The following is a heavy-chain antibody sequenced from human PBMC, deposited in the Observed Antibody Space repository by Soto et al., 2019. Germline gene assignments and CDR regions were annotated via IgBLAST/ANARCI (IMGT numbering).Heavy chain of an antibody. D-gene: IGHD6-6*01. CDR1: GFTFSSYA. J-gene: IGHJ3*02. Sequence: QVQLVESGGGVVQPGRSLRLSCAASGFTFSSYAMHWVRQAPGKGLEWVAVISYDGSNKYYADSVKGRFTISRDNSKNTLYLQMNSLRAEDTAVYYCARARSSMHAFDIWGQGTMVTVSS. CDR3: ARARSSMHAFDI. CDR2: ISYDGSNK. V-gene: IGHV3-30-3*01.